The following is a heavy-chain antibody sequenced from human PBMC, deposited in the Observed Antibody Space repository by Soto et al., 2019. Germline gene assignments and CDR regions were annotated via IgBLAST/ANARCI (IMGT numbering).Heavy chain of an antibody. Sequence: QVQLRESGPGLVKPSQTRSLTCTVSGGSINSGGYYWNWIRQHPGKGLEWIGYMYYSGSTYYNPFLRCRVIISADTSENHFSLKLSSVSAAYTAVYFCARGYRQTGYSSSWVFDYWGQGTLVNASS. CDR3: ARGYRQTGYSSSWVFDY. CDR1: GGSINSGGYY. V-gene: IGHV4-31*03. J-gene: IGHJ4*02. CDR2: MYYSGST. D-gene: IGHD6-13*01.